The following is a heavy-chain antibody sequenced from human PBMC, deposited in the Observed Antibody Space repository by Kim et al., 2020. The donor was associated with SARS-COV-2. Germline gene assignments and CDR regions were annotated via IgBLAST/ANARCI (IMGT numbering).Heavy chain of an antibody. D-gene: IGHD4-4*01. CDR3: AKDLNNSDFVFNY. CDR2: ISYVGSNE. J-gene: IGHJ4*02. CDR1: AFNFNAYC. Sequence: GGSLRLSCAASAFNFNAYCMHWVRQAPGTGLEWVAFISYVGSNEFSADSVRGRFTISSDNSKNTLYLNMDSLRPEDTAIYYCAKDLNNSDFVFNYWGQGTLVAVSS. V-gene: IGHV3-30*18.